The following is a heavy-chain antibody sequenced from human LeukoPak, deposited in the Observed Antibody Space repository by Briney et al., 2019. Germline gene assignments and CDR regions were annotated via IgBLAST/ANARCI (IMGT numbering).Heavy chain of an antibody. CDR3: ARADYYYGSGSYRLDP. CDR2: IYYSGST. Sequence: SETLSLTCSVSGGSISSYHWSWIRQTPGKGLEWIGYIYYSGSTNYNPSLKSRVTISLDTSKNQFSLKLSSVTAADTAVYYCARADYYYGSGSYRLDPWGQGTLVTASS. D-gene: IGHD3-10*01. J-gene: IGHJ5*02. CDR1: GGSISSYH. V-gene: IGHV4-59*01.